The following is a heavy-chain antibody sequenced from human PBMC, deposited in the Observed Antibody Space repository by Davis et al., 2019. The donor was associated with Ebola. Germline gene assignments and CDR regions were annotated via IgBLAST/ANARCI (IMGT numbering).Heavy chain of an antibody. Sequence: ASVKVSCKASGYTFTSYGISWVRQAPGQGLEWMGWISTGNGNARYSQKFQGRVTITRDTSATTAYMELSSLRSEDTAVYYCARLGTSADYYAMDVWGQGTTVTVSS. V-gene: IGHV1-18*01. CDR2: ISTGNGNA. CDR1: GYTFTSYG. CDR3: ARLGTSADYYAMDV. J-gene: IGHJ6*02.